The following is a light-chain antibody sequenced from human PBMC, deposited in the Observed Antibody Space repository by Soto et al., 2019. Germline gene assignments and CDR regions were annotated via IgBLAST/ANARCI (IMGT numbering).Light chain of an antibody. CDR1: SSNIGAGYD. V-gene: IGLV1-40*01. Sequence: QSVLTQPPSVSGAPGQRVSISCTGSSSNIGAGYDVHWYKQLPGTAPKLLIYANSNRPSGVPDRFSGSKSGTSASLAITGLQADGESDYYCQSFDSTLNRVFGGGTKLTVL. CDR3: QSFDSTLNRV. CDR2: ANS. J-gene: IGLJ2*01.